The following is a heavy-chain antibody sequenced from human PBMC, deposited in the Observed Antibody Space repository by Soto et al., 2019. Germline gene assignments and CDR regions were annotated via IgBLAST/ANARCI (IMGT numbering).Heavy chain of an antibody. D-gene: IGHD1-26*01. Sequence: SETLSLTCAVSGGSISSSNWWSWVHQPPGKGLEWIGEIYHSGSTNYNPSLKSRVTISVDKSKNQFSLKLSSVTAADTAVYYCARAFRSGSYYVPPHDYYFDYWGQGTLVTVSS. CDR1: GGSISSSNW. V-gene: IGHV4-4*02. CDR3: ARAFRSGSYYVPPHDYYFDY. J-gene: IGHJ4*02. CDR2: IYHSGST.